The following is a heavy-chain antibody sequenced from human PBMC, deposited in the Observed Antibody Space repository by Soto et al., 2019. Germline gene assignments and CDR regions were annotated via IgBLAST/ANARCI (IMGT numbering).Heavy chain of an antibody. CDR3: AREGCSSWYGGFDP. J-gene: IGHJ5*02. V-gene: IGHV1-3*01. CDR2: INAGNGNT. CDR1: GYTFTSYA. Sequence: QVQLVQSGAEVKKPGASVKVSCKASGYTFTSYAMHWVRQAPGQRLEWMGWINAGNGNTKYSQKFQGRVTITRDTSASTVYMELSGLRSEDTAVYYCAREGCSSWYGGFDPWGQGTLVTVSS. D-gene: IGHD6-13*01.